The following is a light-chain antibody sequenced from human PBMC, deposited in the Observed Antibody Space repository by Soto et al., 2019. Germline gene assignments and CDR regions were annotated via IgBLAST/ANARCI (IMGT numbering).Light chain of an antibody. CDR2: DAS. CDR1: QSVSSN. V-gene: IGKV3-15*01. J-gene: IGKJ1*01. Sequence: EVVMTQSPATLSVSPGERATLSCRARQSVSSNVAWYQQKPGQAPRLLIYDASTRATGIPARFSGSGSGTEFTLTISSLQSEDFAVFYCHQYNDWPPAFGQGTKVDIK. CDR3: HQYNDWPPA.